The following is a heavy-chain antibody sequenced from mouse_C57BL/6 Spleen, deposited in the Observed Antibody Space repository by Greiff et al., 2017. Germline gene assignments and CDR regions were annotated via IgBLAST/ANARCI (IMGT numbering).Heavy chain of an antibody. CDR2: INPNNGGT. Sequence: EVQLQQSGPELVKPGASVKISCKASGYTFTDYYMNWVKQSHGKSLEWIGDINPNNGGTSYNQKFKGKDTLTVDKSSSTAYMELRSLTSEDSAVYYCARGGKYYAMDYWGQGTSVTVSS. J-gene: IGHJ4*01. CDR1: GYTFTDYY. V-gene: IGHV1-26*01. CDR3: ARGGKYYAMDY.